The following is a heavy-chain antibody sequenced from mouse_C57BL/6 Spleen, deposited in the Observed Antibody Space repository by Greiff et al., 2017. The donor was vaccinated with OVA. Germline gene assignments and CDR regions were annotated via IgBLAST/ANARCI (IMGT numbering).Heavy chain of an antibody. J-gene: IGHJ1*03. CDR3: ARHEVYYYGSSWYFDV. D-gene: IGHD1-1*01. CDR2: FYPGSGSI. V-gene: IGHV1-62-2*01. Sequence: QVQLQQSGAELVKPGASVKMSCKASGYTFTEYTIHWVKQRSGQGLEWIGWFYPGSGSIKYNEKFKDKATLTADKSSSTVYMELSRLTSEDSAVYICARHEVYYYGSSWYFDVWGTGTTVTVSS. CDR1: GYTFTEYT.